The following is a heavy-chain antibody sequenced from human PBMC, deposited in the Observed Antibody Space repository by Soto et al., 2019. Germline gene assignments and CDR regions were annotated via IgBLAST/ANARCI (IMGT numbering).Heavy chain of an antibody. CDR3: AREGYDFWSGYVNWFDP. D-gene: IGHD3-3*01. CDR2: IYYSGST. J-gene: IGHJ5*02. V-gene: IGHV4-31*03. Sequence: TSETLSLTCTVSGGSISSGGYYWSWIRQHPGKGLEWIGYIYYSGSTYYNPSLKSRVTISVDTSKNQFSLKLSSVTAADTAVYYCAREGYDFWSGYVNWFDPWGQGTLVTVSS. CDR1: GGSISSGGYY.